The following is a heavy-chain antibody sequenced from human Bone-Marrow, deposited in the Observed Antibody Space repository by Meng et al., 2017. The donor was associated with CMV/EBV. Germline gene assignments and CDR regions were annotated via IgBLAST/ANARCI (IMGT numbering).Heavy chain of an antibody. CDR2: IYYSGAT. D-gene: IGHD3-3*01. Sequence: SETLSLTCTVSGGSVSSGSHYWSWIRQPPGKGLEWIGYIYYSGATNYNPSLKSRIAMSVDTSKNQSSLNLSSVTAADTAVYYCARTFDFWSGFSEWFFDLWGRGTLVTVSS. CDR1: GGSVSSGSHY. V-gene: IGHV4-61*01. CDR3: ARTFDFWSGFSEWFFDL. J-gene: IGHJ2*01.